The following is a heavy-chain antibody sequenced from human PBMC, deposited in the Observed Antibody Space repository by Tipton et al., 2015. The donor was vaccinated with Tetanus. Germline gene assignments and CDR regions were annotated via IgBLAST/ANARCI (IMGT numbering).Heavy chain of an antibody. CDR3: SRGGLPRPGADAFDF. CDR2: SYSGGSYA. Sequence: GSLRLSCAASGFTLRTYSMNWVRQAPGKGLEWVSVSYSGGSYAYYADSVKGRFTISRDNSKNSLYLQMDSLRDEDSAVYYCSRGGLPRPGADAFDFWGQGAMVTVSS. D-gene: IGHD3-10*01. V-gene: IGHV3-NL1*01. CDR1: GFTLRTYS. J-gene: IGHJ3*01.